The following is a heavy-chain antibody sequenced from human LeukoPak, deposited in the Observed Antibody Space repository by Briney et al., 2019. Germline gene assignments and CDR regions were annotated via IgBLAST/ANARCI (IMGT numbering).Heavy chain of an antibody. CDR1: NYSIRSGYY. Sequence: SETLSLTCSVSNYSIRSGYYWSWIRQPPGKGLEWIGEINHSGSTNYNPSLKSRVTISVDTSKNQFSLKLSSVTAADTAVYYCARVYYDFWSGYFFDYWGLGTLVTVSS. V-gene: IGHV4-34*01. J-gene: IGHJ4*02. D-gene: IGHD3-3*01. CDR3: ARVYYDFWSGYFFDY. CDR2: INHSGST.